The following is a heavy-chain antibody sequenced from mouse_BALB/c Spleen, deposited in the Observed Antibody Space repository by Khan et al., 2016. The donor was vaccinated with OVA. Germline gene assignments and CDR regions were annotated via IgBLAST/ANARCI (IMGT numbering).Heavy chain of an antibody. CDR1: GYIFTSYW. CDR3: ASEEALYYLEY. V-gene: IGHV1S132*01. J-gene: IGHJ2*01. Sequence: QVQLKESGAELVRPGASVKLSCKTSGYIFTSYWIHWVKQRSGQGLEWIARIYPGTNTTYYNENLKDRATLTADKSSSTAYMQLNRLKSEDSAVYLWASEEALYYLEYGGQGTTLTVSS. D-gene: IGHD3-2*02. CDR2: IYPGTNTT.